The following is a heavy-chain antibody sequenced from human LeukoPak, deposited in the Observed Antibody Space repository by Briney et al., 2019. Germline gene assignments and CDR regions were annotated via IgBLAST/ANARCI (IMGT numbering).Heavy chain of an antibody. CDR3: ASSFRVSLDN. Sequence: GGSLRLSCAASGFTFSSFTMNWVRQAAGKGLEWVSSIDSVKGRFTISRDNANNSLYLQINSLRVEDTAVYYCASSFRVSLDNWGQGALVIVSS. V-gene: IGHV3-21*01. J-gene: IGHJ4*02. CDR1: GFTFSSFT. CDR2: I. D-gene: IGHD2/OR15-2a*01.